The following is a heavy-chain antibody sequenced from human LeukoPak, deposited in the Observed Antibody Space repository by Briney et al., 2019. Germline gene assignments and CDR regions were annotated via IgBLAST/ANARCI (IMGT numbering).Heavy chain of an antibody. J-gene: IGHJ3*02. D-gene: IGHD2-15*01. V-gene: IGHV4-34*01. CDR1: GGSLSGYY. Sequence: SETLSLTCAVYGGSLSGYYWSWIRQPPGKGLEWIGKINHSGGSNYNPSLKSRVTTSADTSKNQFSLKLSSVTAADTAVYYCARGKYSPHAFDIWGQGTMVTVSS. CDR2: INHSGGS. CDR3: ARGKYSPHAFDI.